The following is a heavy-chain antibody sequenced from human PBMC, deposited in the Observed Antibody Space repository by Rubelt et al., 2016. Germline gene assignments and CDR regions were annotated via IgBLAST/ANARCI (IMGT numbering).Heavy chain of an antibody. CDR1: GGSFSGYY. V-gene: IGHV4-34*01. Sequence: QVQLQQWGAGLLKPSETLSLTCAVYGGSFSGYYWSWIRQPPGKGLEWIGEINHSGSTNYNPSLKSRVTISVDTSKNHFSPRLVCVTAADTAVYDCARRGWTYSGYEPWDYWGQGTLVTVSS. D-gene: IGHD5-12*01. CDR3: ARRGWTYSGYEPWDY. J-gene: IGHJ4*02. CDR2: INHSGST.